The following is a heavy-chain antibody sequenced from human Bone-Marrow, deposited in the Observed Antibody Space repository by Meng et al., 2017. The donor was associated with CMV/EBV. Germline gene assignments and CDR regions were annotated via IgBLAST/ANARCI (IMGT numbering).Heavy chain of an antibody. V-gene: IGHV3-23*01. CDR3: AKGRGCSGGGCYWHFDL. Sequence: FTCCSCDMSWVRQAPGEGLEWVSTLGGSEISTSDAASVKGRFPISRDNSTNTLYLQMNSLRDEDTATYYCAKGRGCSGGGCYWHFDLWGRGTLVTVSS. CDR2: LGGSEIST. J-gene: IGHJ2*01. D-gene: IGHD2-15*01. CDR1: FTCCSCD.